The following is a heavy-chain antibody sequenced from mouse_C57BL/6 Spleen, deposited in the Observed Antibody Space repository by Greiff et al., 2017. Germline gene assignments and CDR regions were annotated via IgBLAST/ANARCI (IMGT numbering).Heavy chain of an antibody. CDR3: ARAYYDYEGGFAY. CDR2: ISYDGSN. CDR1: GYSITSGYY. V-gene: IGHV3-6*01. Sequence: DVQLQESGPGLVKPSQSLSLTCSVTGYSITSGYYWNWIRQFPGNKLEWMGYISYDGSNNYNPSLKNPISITRDTSKNQFFLKLNSVTTEDTATYYCARAYYDYEGGFAYWGQGTLVTVSA. J-gene: IGHJ3*01. D-gene: IGHD2-4*01.